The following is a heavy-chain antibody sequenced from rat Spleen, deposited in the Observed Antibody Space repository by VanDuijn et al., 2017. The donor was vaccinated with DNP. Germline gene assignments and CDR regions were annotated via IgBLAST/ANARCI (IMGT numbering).Heavy chain of an antibody. CDR3: ARDQGF. Sequence: EVQLVESGGGLVQPGRSLNLSCAASGFTFSDYYMAWVRQAPGKGLEWIASITDGGGNSYYPDSVRGRFTISRDNAENTVYRQMNSLRSEDTATCYCARDQGFWGPGTMVTVSS. J-gene: IGHJ1*01. V-gene: IGHV5-25*01. CDR2: ITDGGGNS. CDR1: GFTFSDYY.